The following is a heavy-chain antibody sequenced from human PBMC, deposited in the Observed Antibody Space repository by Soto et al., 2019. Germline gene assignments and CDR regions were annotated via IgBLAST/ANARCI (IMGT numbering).Heavy chain of an antibody. D-gene: IGHD3-3*01. Sequence: QVQLVQSGGEVKKPGASVKVSCKTSGYTFSNYGLSWVRQAPGQGLEWMGWISGYNGNTNSGQKFQGRVTMTTDTSTSTADTELRSLRSDDTAVYYCARVEGGMRLLEWLILSQVDYWGQGTRVTGSS. CDR3: ARVEGGMRLLEWLILSQVDY. J-gene: IGHJ4*02. CDR1: GYTFSNYG. V-gene: IGHV1-18*04. CDR2: ISGYNGNT.